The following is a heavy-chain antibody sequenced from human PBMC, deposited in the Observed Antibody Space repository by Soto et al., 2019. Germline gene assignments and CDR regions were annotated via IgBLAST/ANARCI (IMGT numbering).Heavy chain of an antibody. V-gene: IGHV4-59*01. CDR3: ARARFSGTMYYFDY. D-gene: IGHD3-3*01. CDR2: IYYSGST. J-gene: IGHJ4*02. CDR1: GGSISSYY. Sequence: SETLSLTCTVSGGSISSYYWSWIRQPPGKGLEWIGYIYYSGSTNYNPSLKSRVTISVDTSKNQFSLKLSLVTAADTAVYYCARARFSGTMYYFDYWGQGTLVTVSS.